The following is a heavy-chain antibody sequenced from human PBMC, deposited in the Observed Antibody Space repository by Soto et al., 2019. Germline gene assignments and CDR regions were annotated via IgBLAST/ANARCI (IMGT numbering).Heavy chain of an antibody. D-gene: IGHD3-9*01. CDR2: IYHSGST. V-gene: IGHV4-4*02. CDR3: ARDHTHYDILTGYPIYDYYYGMDG. CDR1: GGSISSSNR. Sequence: VTLGHNCAFSGGSISSSNRWSWPRHPPGKVRELIGEIYHSGSTNYNPSLKSRLTISVDKSKNQFSLKLSSVTAADTAVYYCARDHTHYDILTGYPIYDYYYGMDGWGQGTTVT. J-gene: IGHJ6*02.